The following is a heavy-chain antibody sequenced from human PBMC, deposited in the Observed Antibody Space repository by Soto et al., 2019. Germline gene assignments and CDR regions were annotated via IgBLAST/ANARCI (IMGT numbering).Heavy chain of an antibody. CDR3: DTAVYYCARAPRGGVIIVITSAQIDY. CDR2: ISYSGNT. J-gene: IGHJ4*02. CDR1: VYSISSSSYH. V-gene: IGHV4-39*07. Sequence: SETLSLTCIVSVYSISSSSYHWGWIRQPSGKGLEWIGTISYSGNTYYKSSLKSRVTISVDTSKNQFSLKLSTVYMELSSLRSEDTAVYYCARAPRGGVIIVITSAQIDYWGQGTLVTVSS. D-gene: IGHD3-3*01.